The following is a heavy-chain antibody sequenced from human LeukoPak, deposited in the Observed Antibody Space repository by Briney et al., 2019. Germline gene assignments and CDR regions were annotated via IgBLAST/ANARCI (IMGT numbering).Heavy chain of an antibody. J-gene: IGHJ3*02. D-gene: IGHD4-17*01. CDR2: ISGSGGST. Sequence: GGSLRLSCAASGFTFSSYAMSWVRQAPGKGLEWVSAISGSGGSTYYADSVKGRFTISRDNSKNTLYLQMNSLGAEDTAVYYCATAPFDYDDYDAFDIWGQGTMVTVSS. CDR3: ATAPFDYDDYDAFDI. V-gene: IGHV3-23*01. CDR1: GFTFSSYA.